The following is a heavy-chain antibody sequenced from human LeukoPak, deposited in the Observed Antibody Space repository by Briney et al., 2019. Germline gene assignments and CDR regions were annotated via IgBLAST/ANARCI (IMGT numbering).Heavy chain of an antibody. Sequence: GGSLRLSCAASGFTFSSYAMSWVRQAPGKGLEWVSAMSGSDDYTYYANSVKGRFTISRDNSKNTLYLHMNSLRVGDTAVYHCAKEVLDYEIPYWYFDLWGRGTLVTVSS. J-gene: IGHJ2*01. CDR3: AKEVLDYEIPYWYFDL. CDR2: MSGSDDYT. CDR1: GFTFSSYA. D-gene: IGHD4-17*01. V-gene: IGHV3-23*01.